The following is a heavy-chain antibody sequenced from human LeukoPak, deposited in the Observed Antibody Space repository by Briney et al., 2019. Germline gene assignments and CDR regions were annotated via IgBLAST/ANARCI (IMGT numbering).Heavy chain of an antibody. CDR1: GYSISSGYH. Sequence: SETLSLTCTVSGYSISSGYHWGWIRQPPGKGLEWIASIYHSGTTYYNPSLKSRVTISVDMSNNQFSLKLSSVTAADTAVYYCARHGGAWELLLDYWGQGTLVTVSS. CDR2: IYHSGTT. D-gene: IGHD1-26*01. J-gene: IGHJ4*02. CDR3: ARHGGAWELLLDY. V-gene: IGHV4-38-2*02.